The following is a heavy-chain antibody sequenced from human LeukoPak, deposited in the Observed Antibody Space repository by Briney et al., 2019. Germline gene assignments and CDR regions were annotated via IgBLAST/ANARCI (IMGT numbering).Heavy chain of an antibody. Sequence: SETLSLTCTVSGGSVNGNTYYWTWIRQPPGKGLEWIGHMYYSGHVDYNPSLKSRLTMSLDTSKNQFSLKLDSVSAADTAVYYCARMVRFGEVTGYYYGMDVWGRGTTVIVSS. J-gene: IGHJ6*04. CDR2: MYYSGHV. CDR3: ARMVRFGEVTGYYYGMDV. CDR1: GGSVNGNTYY. D-gene: IGHD3-10*01. V-gene: IGHV4-61*01.